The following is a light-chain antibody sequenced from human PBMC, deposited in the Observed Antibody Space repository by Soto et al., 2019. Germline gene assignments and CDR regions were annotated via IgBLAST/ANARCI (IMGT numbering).Light chain of an antibody. CDR3: QQLGTT. Sequence: EIVLTQSPATLSLATGERATLACRDSQSVSSYFAWYQQKPGQAPRLLLYDASNRATGIPARFSGSGSGTDFTLTISSLEPEDFAVYYCQQLGTTFGQGTRLEIK. CDR1: QSVSSY. J-gene: IGKJ5*01. V-gene: IGKV3-11*01. CDR2: DAS.